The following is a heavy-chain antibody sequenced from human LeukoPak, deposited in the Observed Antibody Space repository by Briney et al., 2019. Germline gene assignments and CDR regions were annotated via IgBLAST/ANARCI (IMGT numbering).Heavy chain of an antibody. V-gene: IGHV6-1*01. CDR1: GDSVSINSAA. CDR3: ARETFGELYGY. Sequence: QTLSLTCAISGDSVSINSAAWNWSRQSPSRGLEWLGRTYYRSKWYNDYAVSVKSRITTNPDTSKNQISLQLNSVAPEDTAVSYCARETFGELYGYWGQGTLVTVSS. D-gene: IGHD3-10*01. CDR2: TYYRSKWYN. J-gene: IGHJ4*02.